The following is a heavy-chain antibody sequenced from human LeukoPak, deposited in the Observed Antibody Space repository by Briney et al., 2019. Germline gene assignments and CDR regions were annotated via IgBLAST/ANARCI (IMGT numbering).Heavy chain of an antibody. D-gene: IGHD5-12*01. CDR1: VFTFGDYV. Sequence: GGSLRLSCTPSVFTFGDYVMSWVRQAPGKGLEWVGFIRSKAYGGTTEYAASVKGRFTISRDDSKSIAYLQLNSLKTEDTGVFYCTTTKSGYSRQPFDYWGQGTLVTVSS. V-gene: IGHV3-49*04. CDR3: TTTKSGYSRQPFDY. J-gene: IGHJ4*02. CDR2: IRSKAYGGTT.